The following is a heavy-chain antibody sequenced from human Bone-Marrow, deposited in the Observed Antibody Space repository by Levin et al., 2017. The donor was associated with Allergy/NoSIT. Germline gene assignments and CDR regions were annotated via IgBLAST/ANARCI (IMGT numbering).Heavy chain of an antibody. Sequence: GESLKISCAASGFTFSSYGMHWVRQAPGKGLEWVAVISYDGSNKYYADSVKGRFTISRDNSKNTLYLQMNSLRAEDTAVYYCAKDHVLGGVHPLLWFGEFPGYFDYWGQGTLVTVSS. V-gene: IGHV3-30*18. CDR1: GFTFSSYG. J-gene: IGHJ4*02. CDR3: AKDHVLGGVHPLLWFGEFPGYFDY. CDR2: ISYDGSNK. D-gene: IGHD3-10*01.